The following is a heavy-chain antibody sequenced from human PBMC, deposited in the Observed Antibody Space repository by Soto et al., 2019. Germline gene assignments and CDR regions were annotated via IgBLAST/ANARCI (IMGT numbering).Heavy chain of an antibody. CDR2: VYSGGAT. J-gene: IGHJ4*02. D-gene: IGHD3-10*01. V-gene: IGHV3-53*02. Sequence: QLVETGGGGIQPGTSLKLSCPASRFSVRRNYMTWVRQAPGKGLEWGSFVYSGGATFYADSVKGRFILSRDDSQNTMYLQMNNLRAEDTAVYYCARVPGRLWGRGTLV. CDR1: RFSVRRNY. CDR3: ARVPGRL.